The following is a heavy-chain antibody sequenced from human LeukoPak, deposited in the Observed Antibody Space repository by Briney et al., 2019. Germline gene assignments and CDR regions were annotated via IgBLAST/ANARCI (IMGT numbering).Heavy chain of an antibody. CDR3: ARALGIAATNWFDP. Sequence: PGGSLRLSCAASGFTFSSYSMNWVRQAPGKGLEWVSYISSNSSTIYYADSVKGRFTISRDNAKNSLYLQMNSLRAEDTAVYYCARALGIAATNWFDPWGQGTLVTVSS. CDR2: ISSNSSTI. V-gene: IGHV3-48*04. J-gene: IGHJ5*02. D-gene: IGHD6-13*01. CDR1: GFTFSSYS.